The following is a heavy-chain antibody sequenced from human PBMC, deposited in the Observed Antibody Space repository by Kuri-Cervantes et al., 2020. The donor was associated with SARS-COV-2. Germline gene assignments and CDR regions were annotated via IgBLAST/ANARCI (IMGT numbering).Heavy chain of an antibody. V-gene: IGHV1-8*03. J-gene: IGHJ6*03. Sequence: ASVKVSCKASGYTFTSYDINWVRQATGQGLEWMGWMNPNSGNTGYAQKFQGRVTITRNTSISTAYMELSSLRSEDTAVYYCARQYVLRHLQWSREMRSTYYMDVWGKGTTVTVSS. CDR2: MNPNSGNT. D-gene: IGHD3-3*01. CDR3: ARQYVLRHLQWSREMRSTYYMDV. CDR1: GYTFTSYD.